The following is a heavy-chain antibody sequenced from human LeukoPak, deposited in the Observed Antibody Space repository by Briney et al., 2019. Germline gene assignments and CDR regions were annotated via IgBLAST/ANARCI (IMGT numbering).Heavy chain of an antibody. CDR1: GDSVSSNSAA. CDR3: ARDQSPSIAAASTGYFDY. CDR2: TYYRSKWYN. J-gene: IGHJ4*02. Sequence: SQTLSLTCAISGDSVSSNSAAWNWIRQSPSRGLEWLGRTYYRSKWYNDYAVSVKSRITINPDTSKNQFSLQLNSVTPEDTAVYYCARDQSPSIAAASTGYFDYWGQGTLVTVSS. D-gene: IGHD6-13*01. V-gene: IGHV6-1*01.